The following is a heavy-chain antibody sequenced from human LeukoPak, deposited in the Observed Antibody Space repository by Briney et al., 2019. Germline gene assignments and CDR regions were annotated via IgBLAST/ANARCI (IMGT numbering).Heavy chain of an antibody. D-gene: IGHD3-22*01. V-gene: IGHV1-69*05. J-gene: IGHJ4*02. Sequence: ASVKVSCKASGGTFSSYAISWVRQAPGQGLEWMGRIIPIFGTANYAQKFQGRVTITTDESTSTAYMELSSLRSEDTAVYYCARDYHDSSGYYTTQIFFDYWGQGTLVTVSS. CDR3: ARDYHDSSGYYTTQIFFDY. CDR1: GGTFSSYA. CDR2: IIPIFGTA.